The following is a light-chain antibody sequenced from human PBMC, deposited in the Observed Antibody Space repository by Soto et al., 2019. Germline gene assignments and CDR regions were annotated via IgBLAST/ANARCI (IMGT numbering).Light chain of an antibody. V-gene: IGKV3-15*01. CDR3: QQYNNWPRT. J-gene: IGKJ1*01. CDR1: QSVNSN. CDR2: DAS. Sequence: EIVMTQSPATLSVSPGERATLSCRASQSVNSNLAWYQQKPGQAPRLLIYDASSRAPGIPATFSGSGSGTDFTLTISSLQSEDFAVYYCQQYNNWPRTFGQGTKVEIK.